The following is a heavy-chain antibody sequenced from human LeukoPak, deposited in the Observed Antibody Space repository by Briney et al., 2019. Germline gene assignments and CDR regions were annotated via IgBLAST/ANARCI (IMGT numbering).Heavy chain of an antibody. CDR1: GGSISSYC. D-gene: IGHD3-22*01. J-gene: IGHJ5*02. V-gene: IGHV4-59*01. CDR3: ARDRYYYDSSGTRWFDP. Sequence: SETLSLTCTVSGGSISSYCWSWIRQPPGKGLEWIGYIFYSGSTNYNPSLKSRVTISVDTSKNQFSLKLSSVTAADTAVYYCARDRYYYDSSGTRWFDPWGQGTLVTVSS. CDR2: IFYSGST.